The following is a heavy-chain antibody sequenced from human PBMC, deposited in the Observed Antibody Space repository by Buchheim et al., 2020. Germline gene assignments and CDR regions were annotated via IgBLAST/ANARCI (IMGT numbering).Heavy chain of an antibody. CDR2: IWYDGSNQ. Sequence: QVQLVESGGGVVQPGRSLRLFCAASGFTFSSYGMHWVRQAPGKGLEWVGGIWYDGSNQYYSDSVKGRFTIPRDNPKNTLYLQMSSLRAEDTAVYYCARDGRAYCGGDCSGFDYWGQGTL. J-gene: IGHJ4*02. V-gene: IGHV3-33*01. CDR3: ARDGRAYCGGDCSGFDY. CDR1: GFTFSSYG. D-gene: IGHD2-21*02.